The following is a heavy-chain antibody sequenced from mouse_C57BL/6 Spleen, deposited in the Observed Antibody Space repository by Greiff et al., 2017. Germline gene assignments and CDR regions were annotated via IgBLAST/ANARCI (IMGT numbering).Heavy chain of an antibody. V-gene: IGHV5-4*03. CDR1: GFTFSSYA. CDR2: ISDGGSYT. CDR3: AREVYGNYYARDY. D-gene: IGHD2-10*02. Sequence: EVKLMESGGGLVKPGGSLKLSCAASGFTFSSYAMSWVRQTPDKRLEWVATISDGGSYTYYPDNVKGRFTISRDNAKNNLYLQMSHLKSEDTAMYYCAREVYGNYYARDYWGQGTSVTVSS. J-gene: IGHJ4*01.